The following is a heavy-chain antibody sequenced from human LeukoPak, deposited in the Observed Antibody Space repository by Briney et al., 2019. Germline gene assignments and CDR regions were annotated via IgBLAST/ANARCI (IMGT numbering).Heavy chain of an antibody. J-gene: IGHJ4*01. Sequence: GGSLRLSCAASGFSFSNYVMHWVRQAPGKGLGGVALIWYDGTNKYYADSVKGRFPVSRDNSKNTLFMQMNRLRVEDTAVYYCASSYYDILTGPTELNYWGQGPLVPVSS. V-gene: IGHV3-33*01. D-gene: IGHD3-9*01. CDR3: ASSYYDILTGPTELNY. CDR2: IWYDGTNK. CDR1: GFSFSNYV.